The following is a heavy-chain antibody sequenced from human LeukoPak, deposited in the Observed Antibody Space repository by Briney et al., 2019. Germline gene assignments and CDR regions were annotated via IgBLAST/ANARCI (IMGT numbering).Heavy chain of an antibody. D-gene: IGHD6-19*01. Sequence: QSGGSLRLSCAASGFTFSSYGMHWVRQAPGKGLEWVAFIRYDGSNKYYADSVKGRFTISRDNSKNTLYLQMNSLRAEDTAVYYCARDGKGLAYYFDYWGQGTLVTVSS. V-gene: IGHV3-30*02. CDR2: IRYDGSNK. J-gene: IGHJ4*02. CDR3: ARDGKGLAYYFDY. CDR1: GFTFSSYG.